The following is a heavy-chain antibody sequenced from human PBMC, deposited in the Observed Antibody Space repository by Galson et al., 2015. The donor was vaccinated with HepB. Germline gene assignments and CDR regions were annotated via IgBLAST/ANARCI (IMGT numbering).Heavy chain of an antibody. D-gene: IGHD2-21*02. CDR1: GFTFSSYA. J-gene: IGHJ4*02. V-gene: IGHV3-30-3*01. CDR2: ISYDGSNK. Sequence: SLRLSCAASGFTFSSYAMHWVRQAPGKGLEWVAVISYDGSNKYYADSVKGRFTISRDNAKNSLYLQMNSLRAEDTAVYYCARVPRGPNCGGDCSIPFWGQGTLVTVSS. CDR3: ARVPRGPNCGGDCSIPF.